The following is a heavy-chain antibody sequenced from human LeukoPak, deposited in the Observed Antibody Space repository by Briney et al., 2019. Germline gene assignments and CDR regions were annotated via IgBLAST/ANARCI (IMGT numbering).Heavy chain of an antibody. CDR1: GGSISSYY. D-gene: IGHD1-14*01. J-gene: IGHJ3*02. V-gene: IGHV4-59*08. CDR2: IYYSGST. CDR3: ARHRTNDALDAFDI. Sequence: SETLSLTCTVSGGSISSYYWSWIRQPPGKGLEWIGYIYYSGSTNYNPSLKSRVTISVDTSKNQFCLKLNSVTAADTAVYYCARHRTNDALDAFDIWGQGTMVTVSS.